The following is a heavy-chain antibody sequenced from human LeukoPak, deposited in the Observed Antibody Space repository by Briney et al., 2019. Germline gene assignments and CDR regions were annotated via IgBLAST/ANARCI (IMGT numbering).Heavy chain of an antibody. V-gene: IGHV1-2*02. Sequence: ASVKVSCKASGHTFCGYHMQWVRQAPGQGLEWMGWISPKSGDTKSGQKFQGRVPLTRDTSISTAYMELSRLTSDDTAVYYCASVRAGDDFDYWGQGTLVTVSS. CDR3: ASVRAGDDFDY. J-gene: IGHJ4*02. CDR1: GHTFCGYH. CDR2: ISPKSGDT. D-gene: IGHD3-16*01.